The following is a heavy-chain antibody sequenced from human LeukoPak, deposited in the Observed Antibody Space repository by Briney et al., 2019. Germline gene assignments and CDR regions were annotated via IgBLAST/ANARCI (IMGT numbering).Heavy chain of an antibody. V-gene: IGHV3-30*04. J-gene: IGHJ6*02. CDR2: IPREGDNK. CDR3: ARCPYPQRIYSYGMDV. CDR1: GFTFSSYA. Sequence: PGRSLRLSCAASGFTFSSYAMHWVRQAPGKGLEWVAVIPREGDNKYYADSVKGRFTISRDNSKNTLYMQMNSLRAEDTAVYYCARCPYPQRIYSYGMDVWGQGTTVTVSS. D-gene: IGHD2-15*01.